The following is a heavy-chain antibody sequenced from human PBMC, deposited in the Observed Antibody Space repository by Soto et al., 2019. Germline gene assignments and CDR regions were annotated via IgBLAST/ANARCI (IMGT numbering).Heavy chain of an antibody. J-gene: IGHJ4*02. CDR2: IATGNGDR. CDR1: GYPFNSYA. V-gene: IGHV1-3*04. CDR3: ASRSSGWFFDY. Sequence: ASVKVSCKASGYPFNSYAIHWVCQAPGQRPDWMGQIATGNGDRKYSQKFQGRFTISRDNSKNTLYLQMNSLRAEYTAVYYGASRSSGWFFDYWGQGTLVTVSS. D-gene: IGHD6-19*01.